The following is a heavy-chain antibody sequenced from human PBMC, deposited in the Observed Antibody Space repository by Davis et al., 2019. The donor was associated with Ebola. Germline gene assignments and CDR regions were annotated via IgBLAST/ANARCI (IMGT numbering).Heavy chain of an antibody. V-gene: IGHV3-33*08. CDR1: GFTFSSYW. J-gene: IGHJ4*02. CDR2: IWYDGSNK. Sequence: GESLKISCAASGFTFSSYWMHWVRQAPGKGLEWVAVIWYDGSNKYYADSVKGRFTISRDNSKNTLYLQMNSLRAEDTAVYYCARARGPSYFDYWGQGTLVTVSS. CDR3: ARARGPSYFDY.